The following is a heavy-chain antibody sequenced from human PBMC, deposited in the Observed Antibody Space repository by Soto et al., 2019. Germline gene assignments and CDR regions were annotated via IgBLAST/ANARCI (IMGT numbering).Heavy chain of an antibody. D-gene: IGHD3-10*01. J-gene: IGHJ2*01. Sequence: QVQLQQWGAGLLKPSETLSLTCAVYGGSFSGYYWSWIRQPPGKGLEWIGEINHSGSTNYNPSLKSRVTISVDTSKNQFSLKLSSVTAADTAVYYCARGRGYGSGSPSYWYFELWGRGTLVTVSS. CDR2: INHSGST. V-gene: IGHV4-34*01. CDR3: ARGRGYGSGSPSYWYFEL. CDR1: GGSFSGYY.